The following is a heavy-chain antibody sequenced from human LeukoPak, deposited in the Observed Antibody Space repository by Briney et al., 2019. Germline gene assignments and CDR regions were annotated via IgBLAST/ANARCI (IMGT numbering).Heavy chain of an antibody. CDR1: GGSISSYY. D-gene: IGHD6-19*01. V-gene: IGHV4-59*01. CDR2: IYYSGST. J-gene: IGHJ4*02. Sequence: PSETLSLTCTVSGGSISSYYWSWIRQPPGKGLEWIGYIYYSGSTNYNPSLKSRVTISVVTSKNQFSLKLSSVTAADTAVYYCARAVAGNFDYWGQGTLVTVSS. CDR3: ARAVAGNFDY.